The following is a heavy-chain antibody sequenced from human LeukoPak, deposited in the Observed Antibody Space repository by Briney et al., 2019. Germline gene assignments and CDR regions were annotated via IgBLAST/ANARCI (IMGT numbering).Heavy chain of an antibody. CDR2: IGTAGDT. CDR1: GFTFSSYD. CDR3: ARDKDPYSGYDLVGMDV. D-gene: IGHD5-12*01. Sequence: PGGSLRLSCAASGFTFSSYDMHWVRQATGKGLEWVSAIGTAGDTYYPGSVKGRFTISRENANNSLYLQMNSLRAGDTAVYYCARDKDPYSGYDLVGMDVWGQGTTVTVSS. J-gene: IGHJ6*02. V-gene: IGHV3-13*01.